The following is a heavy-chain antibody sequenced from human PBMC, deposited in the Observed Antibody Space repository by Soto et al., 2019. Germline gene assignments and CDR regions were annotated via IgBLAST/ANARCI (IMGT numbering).Heavy chain of an antibody. Sequence: GGSLRLSCVGSGFDVTTNCMRWVRQAPGKGLECVSIVCTGGATHYADSVKGRFTISRDSSKNTVHLQMNNVRAEDTAVYYCVRDKRTISGIFPGYWGQGTQVTVSP. D-gene: IGHD1-1*01. CDR3: VRDKRTISGIFPGY. CDR1: GFDVTTNC. V-gene: IGHV3-53*01. CDR2: VCTGGAT. J-gene: IGHJ4*02.